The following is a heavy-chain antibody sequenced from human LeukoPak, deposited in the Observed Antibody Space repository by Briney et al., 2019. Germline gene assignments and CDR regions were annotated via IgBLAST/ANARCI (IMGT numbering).Heavy chain of an antibody. V-gene: IGHV4-39*01. CDR2: IYYSGGT. CDR1: GGSISSSSYY. D-gene: IGHD6-19*01. Sequence: SETLSLTCTVSGGSISSSSYYWDWIRQPPGKGLEWIGSIYYSGGTYYNPSLKSRVTISVDTSKNQFTLKVSSVTAADTAVYYCAGKRVSSGWQYYYYYYGMDVWGQGTTVTVSS. CDR3: AGKRVSSGWQYYYYYYGMDV. J-gene: IGHJ6*02.